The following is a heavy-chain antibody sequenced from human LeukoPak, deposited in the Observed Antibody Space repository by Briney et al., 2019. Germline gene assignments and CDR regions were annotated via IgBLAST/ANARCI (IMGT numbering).Heavy chain of an antibody. V-gene: IGHV4-34*01. CDR2: INHSGST. Sequence: PSETLSLTCAVYGGSFSGYYWSWIRQPPGKGLEWIGEINHSGSTNYNPSLKSRVTISVDTSKNQFSLKLSSVTAADTAAYYCARGPNYYGSGSRWFDPWGQGTLVTVSS. CDR3: ARGPNYYGSGSRWFDP. CDR1: GGSFSGYY. J-gene: IGHJ5*02. D-gene: IGHD3-10*01.